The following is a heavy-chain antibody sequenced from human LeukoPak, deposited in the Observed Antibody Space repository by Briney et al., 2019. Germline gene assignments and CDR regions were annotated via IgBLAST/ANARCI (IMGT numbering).Heavy chain of an antibody. CDR2: IIPILGIA. V-gene: IGHV1-69*04. CDR1: GGTFSSYA. J-gene: IGHJ6*02. D-gene: IGHD4-17*01. Sequence: GASVKVSCKASGGTFSSYAISWVRQAPGQGLEWMGRIIPILGIANYAQKFQGRVTITADKSTSTAYMELSSLRSEDTAVYYCARAGGTVTATGPYYYYGMDVWGQGTTVTVSS. CDR3: ARAGGTVTATGPYYYYGMDV.